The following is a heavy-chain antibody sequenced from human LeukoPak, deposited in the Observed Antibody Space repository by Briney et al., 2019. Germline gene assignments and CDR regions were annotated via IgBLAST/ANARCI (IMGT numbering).Heavy chain of an antibody. V-gene: IGHV3-11*04. Sequence: GGSLRLSCAASGFTFSDYYMSWIRQAPGKGLEWVSYISSSGSTIYYADSVKGRFTISRDNSKNTLYLQMNSLRAEDTAVYYCARGGGYDILTGYYTWFDYWGQGTLVTVSS. D-gene: IGHD3-9*01. CDR3: ARGGGYDILTGYYTWFDY. CDR1: GFTFSDYY. J-gene: IGHJ4*02. CDR2: ISSSGSTI.